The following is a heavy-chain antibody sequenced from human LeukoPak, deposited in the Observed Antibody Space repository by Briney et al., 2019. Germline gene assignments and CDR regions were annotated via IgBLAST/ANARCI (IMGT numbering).Heavy chain of an antibody. D-gene: IGHD2-15*01. V-gene: IGHV3-30*03. CDR3: ARHAGIVVVVAATRGMDV. J-gene: IGHJ6*04. CDR1: GFTFSSYG. CDR2: ISYDGSNK. Sequence: GRSLRLSCAASGFTFSSYGMHWVRQAPGKGLEGVAVISYDGSNKYYADSVKGRFTISRDNSKNTLYLQMNSLRAEDTAVYYCARHAGIVVVVAATRGMDVWGKGTTVTVSS.